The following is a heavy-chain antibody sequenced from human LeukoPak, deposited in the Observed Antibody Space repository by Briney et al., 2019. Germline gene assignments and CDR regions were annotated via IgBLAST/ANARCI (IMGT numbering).Heavy chain of an antibody. V-gene: IGHV3-53*01. CDR1: GFTVSSNY. CDR2: IYSGGST. Sequence: GGSLRLPCAASGFTVSSNYMSWVRQAPGRGLEWVSVIYSGGSTYYADSVKGRFTISRDNSKNTLYLQMNSLRAEDTAVYYCAVVWFGESYYFDYWGQGALVTVSS. CDR3: AVVWFGESYYFDY. J-gene: IGHJ4*02. D-gene: IGHD3-10*01.